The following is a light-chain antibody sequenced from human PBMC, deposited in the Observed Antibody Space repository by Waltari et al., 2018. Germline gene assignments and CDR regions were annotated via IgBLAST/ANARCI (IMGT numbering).Light chain of an antibody. CDR3: NYRDSSGNVV. J-gene: IGLJ2*01. CDR1: RLRDYY. V-gene: IGLV3-19*01. Sequence: SSELTQDPAVSVALGQTVRITCQGDRLRDYYASWYQQKAGQAPVLVIHGENNRPSGIPDRFSGSSSGNTASLTITGAQAGDEADYYCNYRDSSGNVVFGAGTKLTVL. CDR2: GEN.